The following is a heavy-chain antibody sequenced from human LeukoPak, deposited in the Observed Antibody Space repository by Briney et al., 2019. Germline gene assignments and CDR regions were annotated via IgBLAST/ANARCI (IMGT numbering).Heavy chain of an antibody. D-gene: IGHD2-2*01. J-gene: IGHJ5*02. Sequence: GASVKVSCKASGYTFTSYYIHWVRQAAGQGLEWMGIINPSGDGDSTSYAQKFQGRVIMTRDMSTNTVYMELSSLRSEDTAVYYCARWVCSGTSCYWGHNWFDPWGQGTLVTVSS. CDR2: INPSGDGDST. V-gene: IGHV1-46*01. CDR3: ARWVCSGTSCYWGHNWFDP. CDR1: GYTFTSYY.